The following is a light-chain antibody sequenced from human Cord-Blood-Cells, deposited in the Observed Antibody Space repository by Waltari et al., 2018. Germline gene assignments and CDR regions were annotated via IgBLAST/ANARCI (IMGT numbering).Light chain of an antibody. CDR1: SSNTGRNH. V-gene: IGLV1-47*01. Sequence: QSVLTQPPSASGTPGQSVTIPCSGSSSNTGRNHVYWYQPLPGTAPKLLIYRNNQRPSGVPDRFSGSKSGTSASLAISGLRSEDEADYYCAAWDDSLSGPVFGGGTKLTVL. CDR3: AAWDDSLSGPV. CDR2: RNN. J-gene: IGLJ2*01.